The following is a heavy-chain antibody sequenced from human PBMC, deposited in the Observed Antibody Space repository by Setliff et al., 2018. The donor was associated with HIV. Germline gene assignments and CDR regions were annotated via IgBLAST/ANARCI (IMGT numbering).Heavy chain of an antibody. Sequence: SETLSLTCSVSGGSIRGGSYYWSWIRQPAGKGLEWIGHIYSTGGTRYNPSLESRLTILVDTSRNQFSLNLSSVTAADTAVYYCARAAYSGTYVWEPATDLWGRGTQVTVSS. CDR2: IYSTGGT. V-gene: IGHV4-61*09. D-gene: IGHD1-26*01. CDR1: GGSIRGGSYY. CDR3: ARAAYSGTYVWEPATDL. J-gene: IGHJ2*01.